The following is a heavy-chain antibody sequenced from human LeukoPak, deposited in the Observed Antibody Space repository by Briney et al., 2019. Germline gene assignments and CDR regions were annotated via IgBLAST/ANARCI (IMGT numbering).Heavy chain of an antibody. CDR3: ASYSGYDLGD. CDR1: GASISSTSYY. Sequence: SETLSLTCTVSGASISSTSYYWGWIRQPPGKGLEWIGSIYYSGSTYYNPSLKSRVTISVDTSKGQFSLKLTSVTAADTAVYFCASYSGYDLGDWGPGTLVTVSS. D-gene: IGHD5-12*01. V-gene: IGHV4-39*01. J-gene: IGHJ4*02. CDR2: IYYSGST.